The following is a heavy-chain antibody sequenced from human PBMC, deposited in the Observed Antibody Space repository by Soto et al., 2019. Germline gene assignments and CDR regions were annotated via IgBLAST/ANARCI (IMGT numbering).Heavy chain of an antibody. J-gene: IGHJ6*02. Sequence: PSETLSLTCTVSGGSISSGRYYWSWIRQHPGKGLEWIGYIYYSGSTYYNPSLKSRVTISVGTSKNQFSLKLSSVTAADTAVYYCAREFVAARVYGMDVWGHGTTVTASS. D-gene: IGHD2-21*01. CDR2: IYYSGST. CDR1: GGSISSGRYY. V-gene: IGHV4-31*03. CDR3: AREFVAARVYGMDV.